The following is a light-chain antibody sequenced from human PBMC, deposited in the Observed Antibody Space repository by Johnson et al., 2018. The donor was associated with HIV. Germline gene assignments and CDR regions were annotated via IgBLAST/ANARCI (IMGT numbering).Light chain of an antibody. CDR1: SSNIGNNY. CDR2: DTI. Sequence: QSVLTQPPSVSAAPGQKVTISCSGSSSNIGNNYVSWYQQVPGTAPRLVIYDTIKRHSGIPDRFSGSKSGTSATLGITGLQTGDEADYYCGTWDSSLSAFVFGSGTPVIVL. CDR3: GTWDSSLSAFV. J-gene: IGLJ1*01. V-gene: IGLV1-51*01.